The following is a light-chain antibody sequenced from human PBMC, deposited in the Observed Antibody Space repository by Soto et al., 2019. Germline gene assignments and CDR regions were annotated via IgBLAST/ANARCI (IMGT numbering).Light chain of an antibody. CDR1: QSITNSY. J-gene: IGKJ3*01. CDR2: GAS. Sequence: ENVVTQSPGTLSLSPGERATLSCRASQSITNSYLTWYQQKPGQAPRLLVYGASSRATGIPDRFSRSGSGTFFTLTISRLEPEDLAVYFCQQFGSPRFTFGPGTKLDIK. V-gene: IGKV3-20*01. CDR3: QQFGSPRFT.